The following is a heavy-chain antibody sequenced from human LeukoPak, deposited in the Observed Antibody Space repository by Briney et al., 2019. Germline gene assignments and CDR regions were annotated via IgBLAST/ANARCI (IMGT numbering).Heavy chain of an antibody. V-gene: IGHV3-74*01. CDR3: ANMPVGEDGPGEFDY. CDR1: GFTFSNYW. J-gene: IGHJ4*02. Sequence: GGSLRLSCAASGFTFSNYWMHWVRQAPGKGLVWVSRIHSDGSGTTYADFVKGRFTISRDNAKNTLYLQMNSLRAEDTAVYYCANMPVGEDGPGEFDYWGQGTLVTVSS. CDR2: IHSDGSGT. D-gene: IGHD3-10*01.